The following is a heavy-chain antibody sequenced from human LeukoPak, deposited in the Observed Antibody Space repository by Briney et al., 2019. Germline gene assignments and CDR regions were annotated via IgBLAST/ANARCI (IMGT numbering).Heavy chain of an antibody. V-gene: IGHV1-2*02. CDR2: SNVNIGVT. J-gene: IGHJ6*02. Sequence: ASVKVSSKASGYTFTGYYMQCVRQAPGEGREWMGWSNVNIGVTNYAQKFQGRVTMTRDTSITTAYMQLSRLRSDDTAVYYCARAMGYCSSTSCSPIGYYYYGMDVWGQGTTVTVSS. CDR3: ARAMGYCSSTSCSPIGYYYYGMDV. CDR1: GYTFTGYY. D-gene: IGHD2-2*01.